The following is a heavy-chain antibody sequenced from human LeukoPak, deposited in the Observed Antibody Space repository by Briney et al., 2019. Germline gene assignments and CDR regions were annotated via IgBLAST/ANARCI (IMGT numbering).Heavy chain of an antibody. D-gene: IGHD4-17*01. J-gene: IGHJ5*02. V-gene: IGHV3-21*01. CDR1: GFTFSYAW. Sequence: SGGSLRLSCAASGFTFSYAWMTWVRQAPGKGLEWVSSISSSSTNKYYADAVKGRFTISRDNSKNTLYLQMNSPRPEDTAIYYCAKDRGDYTNWFDPWGQGTLVTVSS. CDR3: AKDRGDYTNWFDP. CDR2: ISSSSTNK.